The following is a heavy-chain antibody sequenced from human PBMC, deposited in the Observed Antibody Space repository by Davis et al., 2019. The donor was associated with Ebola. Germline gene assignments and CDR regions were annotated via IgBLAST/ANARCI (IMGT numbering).Heavy chain of an antibody. Sequence: LRLSCAASGFTVSGSYMSWIRQHPGKGLEWIGYIHHGGSTYYNPSLKSRVSISIDTSKNHFSLKLNSVTTADTAVYYCARDFSGSYTFDYWGHGTLVTVSS. CDR2: IHHGGST. CDR3: ARDFSGSYTFDY. D-gene: IGHD1-26*01. V-gene: IGHV4-31*02. J-gene: IGHJ4*01. CDR1: GFTVSGSY.